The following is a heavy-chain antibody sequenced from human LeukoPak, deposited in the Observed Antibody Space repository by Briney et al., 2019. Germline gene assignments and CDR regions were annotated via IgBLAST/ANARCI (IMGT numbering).Heavy chain of an antibody. Sequence: PGGSLRLSCAASGFTFSSYGMSWVRQAPGKGLEWVSAIIDRGGSTYYADSVKGRFTISRDNSKNTLYLQMSSLRAEDTAVYYCAKVGDYYGSGKYSNFDYWGQGTLVTVSS. CDR2: IIDRGGST. CDR3: AKVGDYYGSGKYSNFDY. J-gene: IGHJ4*02. CDR1: GFTFSSYG. V-gene: IGHV3-23*01. D-gene: IGHD3-10*01.